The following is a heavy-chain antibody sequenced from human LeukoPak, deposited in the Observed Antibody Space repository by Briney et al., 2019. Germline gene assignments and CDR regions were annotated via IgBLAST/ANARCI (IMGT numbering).Heavy chain of an antibody. J-gene: IGHJ4*02. CDR2: IIPIFGTA. V-gene: IGHV1-69*06. CDR3: AKDPRLAVDPLMIAVAGTIH. CDR1: GGTFSSYA. D-gene: IGHD6-19*01. Sequence: SVKVSCKASGGTFSSYAISWVRQAPGQGLEWMGGIIPIFGTANYAQKFQGRVTITADKSTSTAYMELSSLRAEDTAVYYCAKDPRLAVDPLMIAVAGTIHWGQGTLVTVSS.